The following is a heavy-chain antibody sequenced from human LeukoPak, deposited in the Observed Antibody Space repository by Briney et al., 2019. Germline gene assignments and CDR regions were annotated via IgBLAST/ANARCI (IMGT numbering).Heavy chain of an antibody. CDR3: AKLSGSGWFYYFDY. J-gene: IGHJ4*02. CDR2: ISGSGGST. V-gene: IGHV3-23*01. D-gene: IGHD6-19*01. Sequence: GGSLRLSCAASGFTFSDYSMNWVRQAPGKGLEWVSAISGSGGSTYYADSVKGRFTISRDNSKNTLYLQMNSLRAEDTAVYYCAKLSGSGWFYYFDYWGQGTLVTVSS. CDR1: GFTFSDYS.